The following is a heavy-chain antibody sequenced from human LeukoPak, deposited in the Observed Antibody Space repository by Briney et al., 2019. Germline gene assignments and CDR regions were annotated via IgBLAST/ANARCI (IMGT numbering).Heavy chain of an antibody. D-gene: IGHD2-15*01. V-gene: IGHV1-18*01. Sequence: EASVKVSCTASGYTFTSYGISWVRQAPGQGLEWMGWISAYNGNTNYAQKLQGRVTMTTDTSTSTAYMELRSLRSDDTAVYYCASGSCSGGSCYSALGDYYYYYGMDVWGQGTTVTVSS. CDR3: ASGSCSGGSCYSALGDYYYYYGMDV. CDR2: ISAYNGNT. CDR1: GYTFTSYG. J-gene: IGHJ6*02.